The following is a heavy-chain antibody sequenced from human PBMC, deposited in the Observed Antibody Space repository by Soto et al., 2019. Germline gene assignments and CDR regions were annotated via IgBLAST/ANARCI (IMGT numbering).Heavy chain of an antibody. V-gene: IGHV4-59*01. CDR1: GGSISPYY. CDR2: IHYSGST. Sequence: QVQLQESGPGLVKPSETLSLTCTVSGGSISPYYWSWIRQPPGKGLEWIGNIHYSGSTDYNPSLKRLVTISIDTSRNQFSLKLASVTAADTPVYYCAKGGTSSLPFDYWGQGTLVTVSS. J-gene: IGHJ4*02. CDR3: AKGGTSSLPFDY. D-gene: IGHD2-2*01.